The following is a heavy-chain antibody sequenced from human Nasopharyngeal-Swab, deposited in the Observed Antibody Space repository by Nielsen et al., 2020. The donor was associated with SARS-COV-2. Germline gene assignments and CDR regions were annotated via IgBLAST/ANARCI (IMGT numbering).Heavy chain of an antibody. J-gene: IGHJ3*02. Sequence: SDTLSLTCNVPGGSISSYYWSWIRQPPGKGLEWIGYIYYSGSTNYNPSLKSRVTISVDTSKNQFSLKLSSVTAGDTAVYYCARAWNDSAFDIWGQGTMVTVSS. CDR1: GGSISSYY. CDR2: IYYSGST. CDR3: ARAWNDSAFDI. D-gene: IGHD1-1*01. V-gene: IGHV4-59*01.